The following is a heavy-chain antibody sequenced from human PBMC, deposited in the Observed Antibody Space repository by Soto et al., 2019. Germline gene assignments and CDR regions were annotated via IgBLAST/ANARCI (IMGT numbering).Heavy chain of an antibody. CDR1: GFTLSSYE. J-gene: IGHJ3*02. V-gene: IGHV3-48*03. CDR3: VRDYYDTSGYPNTFDM. D-gene: IGHD3-22*01. Sequence: GSLRLSCAASGFTLSSYEMNWVRQAPGKGLEWISYITSSGSTIYYADSVKGRFTISRDNAKISLYLDLTRLRAEDTAVYFCVRDYYDTSGYPNTFDMWRQGTMVTVSS. CDR2: ITSSGSTI.